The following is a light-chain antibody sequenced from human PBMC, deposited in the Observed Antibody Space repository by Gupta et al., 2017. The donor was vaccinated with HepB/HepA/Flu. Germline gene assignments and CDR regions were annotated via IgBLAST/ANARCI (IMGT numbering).Light chain of an antibody. J-gene: IGKJ4*01. CDR1: QSISSY. CDR3: QQRDSTPHT. CDR2: AAS. Sequence: DIQMTQSPSSLSASVGDRVTITCRARQSISSYLNWYQQKPGKAPKLLIYAASSLQSGVPSRFSGSGSGTDFTLTISRLQPEDFATYYCQQRDSTPHTFGRGTKVEIK. V-gene: IGKV1-39*01.